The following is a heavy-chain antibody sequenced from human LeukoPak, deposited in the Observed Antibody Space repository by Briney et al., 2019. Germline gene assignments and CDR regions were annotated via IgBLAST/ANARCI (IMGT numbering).Heavy chain of an antibody. CDR1: GYRFINYW. CDR2: IYPGDSDT. CDR3: ARQLNYYESSGPDY. V-gene: IGHV5-51*01. Sequence: GESLKISCKGSGYRFINYWIGWVRQMPGKGLEWMGIIYPGDSDTRYSPSFQGQVTISADKSISTAYLQWSSLKASDTAMYYCARQLNYYESSGPDYWSQGTLVTVSS. J-gene: IGHJ4*02. D-gene: IGHD3-22*01.